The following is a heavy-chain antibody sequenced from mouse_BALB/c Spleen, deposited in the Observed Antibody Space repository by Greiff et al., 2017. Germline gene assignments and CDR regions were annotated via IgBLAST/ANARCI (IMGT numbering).Heavy chain of an antibody. V-gene: IGHV5-9-3*01. Sequence: EVNLVESGGGLVKPGGSLKLSRAASGFTFSSYALSWVRQTPEKRLEWVATISSGGSYTYYPDSVKGRFTISRDNAKNTLYLQMSSLRSEDTAMYYCARQGYYGYSFDDWGQGTTLTVSS. D-gene: IGHD1-2*01. CDR3: ARQGYYGYSFDD. J-gene: IGHJ2*01. CDR1: GFTFSSYA. CDR2: ISSGGSYT.